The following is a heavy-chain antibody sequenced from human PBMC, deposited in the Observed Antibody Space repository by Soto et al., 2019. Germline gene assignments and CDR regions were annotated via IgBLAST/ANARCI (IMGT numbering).Heavy chain of an antibody. CDR3: ARDFYGDYYFDY. CDR1: GFTFSSYG. CDR2: IWYDGSNK. Sequence: GGSLRLSCAASGFTFSSYGMHWVRQAPGKGLEWVAVIWYDGSNKYYADSVKGRFTISRDNSKNTLYLQMNSLRAEDTAVYYCARDFYGDYYFDYWGQGTLVTVSS. V-gene: IGHV3-33*01. D-gene: IGHD4-17*01. J-gene: IGHJ4*02.